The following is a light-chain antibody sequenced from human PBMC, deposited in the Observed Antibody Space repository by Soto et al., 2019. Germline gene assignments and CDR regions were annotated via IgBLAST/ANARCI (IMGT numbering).Light chain of an antibody. V-gene: IGLV2-14*01. Sequence: QSALTQPASVSGSPGQSITISCTGTSSDVGGYNYVSWYQQHPGKAPKLMIYEVSNRPSGVSNRFSGSKSGNTASLAISGLQPEDEADYFCSSYTISYRRIFGGGTKLTVL. CDR3: SSYTISYRRI. CDR2: EVS. CDR1: SSDVGGYNY. J-gene: IGLJ2*01.